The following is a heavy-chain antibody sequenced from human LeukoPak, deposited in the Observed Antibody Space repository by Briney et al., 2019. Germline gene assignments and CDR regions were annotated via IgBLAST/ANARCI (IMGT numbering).Heavy chain of an antibody. CDR3: AKGSYQRGWFDP. D-gene: IGHD2-2*01. CDR1: GVSISSQY. Sequence: PSETLSLTCSVSGVSISSQYWSWIRQPPGRGLEWIGYVYYGGGKYYNPSLQSRMTISADTTNNQFSLHLTSVTAADTAFYYCAKGSYQRGWFDPWGQGVLVTVSS. V-gene: IGHV4-59*11. J-gene: IGHJ5*02. CDR2: VYYGGGK.